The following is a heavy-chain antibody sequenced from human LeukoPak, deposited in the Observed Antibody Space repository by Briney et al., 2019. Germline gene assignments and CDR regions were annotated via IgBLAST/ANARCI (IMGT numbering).Heavy chain of an antibody. D-gene: IGHD2-21*02. CDR1: GFTFSSYW. Sequence: GGSLRLSCVASGFTFSSYWMHWARQAPGKGLVWVSRINSDGSSTNYADSVKGRFTISRDNAKNTLYLQMNSLRAEDTAVYYCARGGRDGKSGAFDIWGQGTMVTVSS. CDR2: INSDGSST. V-gene: IGHV3-74*01. J-gene: IGHJ3*02. CDR3: ARGGRDGKSGAFDI.